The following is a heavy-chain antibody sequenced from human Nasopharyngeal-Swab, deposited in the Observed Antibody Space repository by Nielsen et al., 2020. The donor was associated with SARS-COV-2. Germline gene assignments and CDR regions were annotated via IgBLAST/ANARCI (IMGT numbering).Heavy chain of an antibody. D-gene: IGHD4-23*01. CDR2: ISYDGSNK. Sequence: ISRAASGFTFSSYAMHWVRQAPGKGLEWVAVISYDGSNKYYADSVKGRFTISRDNSKNTLYLQMNSLRAEDTAVYYCARVDYGGNSFGMDVWGQGTTVTVSS. CDR3: ARVDYGGNSFGMDV. V-gene: IGHV3-30*04. J-gene: IGHJ6*02. CDR1: GFTFSSYA.